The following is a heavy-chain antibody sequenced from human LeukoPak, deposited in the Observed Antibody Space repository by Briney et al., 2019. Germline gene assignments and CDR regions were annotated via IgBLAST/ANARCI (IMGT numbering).Heavy chain of an antibody. CDR1: GGSISSYY. J-gene: IGHJ4*02. CDR2: IYYSGST. V-gene: IGHV4-59*01. CDR3: ARGREIVGATYDY. Sequence: SETLSLTCTVSGGSISSYYWSWIRQPPGKGLEWIGYIYYSGSTNYNPSLKSRVTISVDTSKNQFSLKLSSVTAADTAVYYCARGREIVGATYDYWGQGTLVTVSS. D-gene: IGHD1-26*01.